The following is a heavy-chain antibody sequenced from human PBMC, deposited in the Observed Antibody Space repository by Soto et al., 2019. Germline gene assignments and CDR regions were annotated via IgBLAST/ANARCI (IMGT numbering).Heavy chain of an antibody. CDR1: GYTFINYG. Sequence: QVQLVQSGAEVKKPGASVRVSCKTSGYTFINYGITWVRQAPGQGLEWMGWLSAYNGDTSSSEKLQDRFTMTTDTFTNTVYMDLRSLSSEDTAVYYCARWSAIVGGAEALDVWGQGTMVIVSS. D-gene: IGHD1-26*01. CDR3: ARWSAIVGGAEALDV. CDR2: LSAYNGDT. V-gene: IGHV1-18*01. J-gene: IGHJ3*01.